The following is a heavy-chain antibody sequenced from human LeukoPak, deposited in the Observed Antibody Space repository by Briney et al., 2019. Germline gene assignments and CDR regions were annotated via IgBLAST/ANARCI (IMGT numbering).Heavy chain of an antibody. CDR1: GGSISSGSYY. CDR3: ARHGNIVVLPDASKAFDI. D-gene: IGHD2-2*01. V-gene: IGHV4-61*02. Sequence: SETLSLTCTVSGGSISSGSYYWSWIRQPAGRGLEWIGRIYTSGSTNYNPSLKSRVTISVDTSKNQFSLKLSSVTAADTAVYYCARHGNIVVLPDASKAFDIWGQGTMVTVSS. CDR2: IYTSGST. J-gene: IGHJ3*02.